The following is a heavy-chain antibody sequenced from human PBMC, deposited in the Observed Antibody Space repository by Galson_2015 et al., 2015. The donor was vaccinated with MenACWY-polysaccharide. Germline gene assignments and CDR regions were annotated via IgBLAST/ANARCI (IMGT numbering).Heavy chain of an antibody. CDR3: ARSGYSSGYYRGREYWFDP. CDR2: IYWDDDK. Sequence: PALVKPTQTLTLTCTFSGFSLSTRGVGVGWIRQPPGKALEWLALIYWDDDKRYSPSLKSRLTITKDTSKNQVVLTMTNMDPVDTATYFCARSGYSSGYYRGREYWFDPWGQGTLVTVSS. D-gene: IGHD6-19*01. J-gene: IGHJ5*02. CDR1: GFSLSTRGVG. V-gene: IGHV2-5*02.